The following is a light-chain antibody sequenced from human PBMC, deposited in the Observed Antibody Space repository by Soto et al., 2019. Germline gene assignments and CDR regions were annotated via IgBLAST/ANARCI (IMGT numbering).Light chain of an antibody. CDR1: QSVSSSY. V-gene: IGKV3-20*01. Sequence: EIVLTQSPGTLSLSPGERATLSCRASQSVSSSYLAWYQQKPGQAPRLLIYGASSRATGIPDRFSGSGSGTDFTLTISSLQAEDVAVYYCQQCYSTPLTFGGGTKVQIK. CDR3: QQCYSTPLT. J-gene: IGKJ4*02. CDR2: GAS.